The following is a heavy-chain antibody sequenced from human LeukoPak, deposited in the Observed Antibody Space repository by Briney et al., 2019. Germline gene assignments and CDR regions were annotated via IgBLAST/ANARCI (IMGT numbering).Heavy chain of an antibody. V-gene: IGHV3-23*01. CDR1: GFTFSSYA. J-gene: IGHJ4*02. CDR2: ISGSGGST. D-gene: IGHD3-22*01. Sequence: GGSLRLSCAASGFTFSSYAMSWVRQAPGKGLEWVSAISGSGGSTYYTDSVKGRFTISRDNSKNTLYLQMNSLRAEDTAVHYCAKGQDYYDSSGLDWGQGTLVTVSS. CDR3: AKGQDYYDSSGLD.